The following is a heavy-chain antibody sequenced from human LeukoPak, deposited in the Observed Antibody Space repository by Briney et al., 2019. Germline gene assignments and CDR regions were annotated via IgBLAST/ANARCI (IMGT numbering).Heavy chain of an antibody. D-gene: IGHD6-19*01. Sequence: GGSLRLSCAASGFTVSSNYMSWVRQAPGEGLEWVSVIYSGGSTYYADSVKGRFTISRDNSKNTLYLQMNSLRAEDTAVYYCARDRVHSSGWSPFDYWGQGTLVTVSS. CDR2: IYSGGST. CDR1: GFTVSSNY. V-gene: IGHV3-66*01. CDR3: ARDRVHSSGWSPFDY. J-gene: IGHJ4*02.